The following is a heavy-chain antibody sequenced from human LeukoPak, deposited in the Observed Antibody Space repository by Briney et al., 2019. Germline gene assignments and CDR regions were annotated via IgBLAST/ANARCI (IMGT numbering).Heavy chain of an antibody. CDR3: ARGPLRFLGTLRVPYYMDV. D-gene: IGHD3-3*01. V-gene: IGHV1-18*01. CDR2: ISAYNGNT. CDR1: GYTFTSYG. Sequence: ASVKVSCKASGYTFTSYGISWVRQAPGQGLEWMGWISAYNGNTNYAQKLQGRVTMTTDTSTSTTYMELRSLRSDDTAVYYCARGPLRFLGTLRVPYYMDVWGKGTTVTVSS. J-gene: IGHJ6*03.